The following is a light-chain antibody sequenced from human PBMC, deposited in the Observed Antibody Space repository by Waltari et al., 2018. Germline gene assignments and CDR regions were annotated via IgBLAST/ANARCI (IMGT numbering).Light chain of an antibody. CDR2: RNN. Sequence: QAGLTQPPSVSKGLRHTATLTCTGNSNNVGNQGAPWLQQHQGHPPKLLSYRNNNRPSGISERFSASRSGNTASLTISGLQPEDEADYYCSAWDSSLSAWVFGGGTKLTVL. V-gene: IGLV10-54*04. CDR1: SNNVGNQG. CDR3: SAWDSSLSAWV. J-gene: IGLJ3*02.